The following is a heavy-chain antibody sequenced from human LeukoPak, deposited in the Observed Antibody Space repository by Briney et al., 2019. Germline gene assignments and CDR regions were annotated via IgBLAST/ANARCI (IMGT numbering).Heavy chain of an antibody. CDR1: GFTFSSYA. Sequence: GGSLRLSCAASGFTFSSYAMSWVRQAPGKGLEWVSAISGSGGSTYYADSVKGRFTISRDNAKNSLYLQMNSLRAEDTAMYYCARRGVTMIGAFDIWGQGTMVTVSS. J-gene: IGHJ3*02. D-gene: IGHD3-22*01. V-gene: IGHV3-23*01. CDR2: ISGSGGST. CDR3: ARRGVTMIGAFDI.